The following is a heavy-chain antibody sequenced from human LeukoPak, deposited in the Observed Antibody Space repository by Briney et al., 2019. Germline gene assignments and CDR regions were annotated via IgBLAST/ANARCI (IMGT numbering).Heavy chain of an antibody. CDR1: GDSINSHY. CDR3: ARRDAGWNYCDY. J-gene: IGHJ4*02. Sequence: SETLSLTCAVSGDSINSHYWSWIRQSPGRGLEWIGHISDKGTTKYNPSLKSRVIIWADTSKNHLSLNLTSVLAADTAIYYCARRDAGWNYCDYWGQGILGTVSS. D-gene: IGHD6-19*01. V-gene: IGHV4-59*08. CDR2: ISDKGTT.